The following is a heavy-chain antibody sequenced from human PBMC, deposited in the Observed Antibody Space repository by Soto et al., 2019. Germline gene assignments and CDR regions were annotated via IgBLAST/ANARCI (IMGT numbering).Heavy chain of an antibody. CDR1: GFTFSSYG. J-gene: IGHJ4*02. CDR2: IWYDGSNK. Sequence: QVQLVESGGGVVQPGRSLRLSCAASGFTFSSYGMHWVRQAPGKGMEWVAVIWYDGSNKYYADSVKGRFTISRDNSKNTLHLQMNTLRAEDTAVYDCARSLEGTFAYGVQGTLVTVSS. CDR3: ARSLEGTFAY. V-gene: IGHV3-33*01.